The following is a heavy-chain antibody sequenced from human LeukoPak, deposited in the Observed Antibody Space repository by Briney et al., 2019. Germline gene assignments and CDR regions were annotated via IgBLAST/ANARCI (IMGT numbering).Heavy chain of an antibody. V-gene: IGHV1-69*05. Sequence: SVKVSCKASGGTFNSFAISWVRQATGQGLEWMGGIIPIFGTANYAQKVQGRVTITTDESTTTAYMELSSLRSEDTAVYYCARARSPSSGYLLRDHNWFDPWGQGTLVTVSS. CDR1: GGTFNSFA. D-gene: IGHD3-22*01. CDR2: IIPIFGTA. J-gene: IGHJ5*02. CDR3: ARARSPSSGYLLRDHNWFDP.